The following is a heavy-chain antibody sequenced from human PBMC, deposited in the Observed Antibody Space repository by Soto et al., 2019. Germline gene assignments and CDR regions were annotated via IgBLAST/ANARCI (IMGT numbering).Heavy chain of an antibody. Sequence: GGSLRLSCAASGFTFDDYVMHWVRQAPGKGLEWVSGINWNSGNIAYADSVKGRCTISRDNAKNSLYLHLSSLRVEDTAVYYCAKAVVSNTWYVGLDYWGQGTLVTVSS. J-gene: IGHJ4*02. D-gene: IGHD2-2*01. CDR1: GFTFDDYV. CDR2: INWNSGNI. CDR3: AKAVVSNTWYVGLDY. V-gene: IGHV3-9*01.